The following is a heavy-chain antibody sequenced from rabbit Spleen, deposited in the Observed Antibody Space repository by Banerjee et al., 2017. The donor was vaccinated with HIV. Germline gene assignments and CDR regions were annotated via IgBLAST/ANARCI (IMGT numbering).Heavy chain of an antibody. CDR2: IYGGDGSST. CDR1: GFDFSSSYY. V-gene: IGHV1S45*01. D-gene: IGHD8-1*01. J-gene: IGHJ4*01. Sequence: QEQLVESGGGLVQPEGSLTLSCKASGFDFSSSYYMCWVRQAPGKGLEWIGCIYGGDGSSTAYANWAKGRFTISKPSSTTVTLQMTSLTAADTATYFCAREGPASTYAFDLWGPGTLVTVS. CDR3: AREGPASTYAFDL.